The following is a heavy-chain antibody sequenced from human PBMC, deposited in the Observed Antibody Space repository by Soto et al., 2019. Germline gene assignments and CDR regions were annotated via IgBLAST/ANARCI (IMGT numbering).Heavy chain of an antibody. J-gene: IGHJ6*02. D-gene: IGHD3-16*01. CDR3: ARGGEGRYYYYYGMDV. Sequence: QVQLVQSGAEVKKPGSSVKVSCKASGGTFSSYAISWVRQAPGQGLEWMGGIIPIFGTANYAQKFQGRVTMTADESPSTAYMEVSSRRSEDTAVYYCARGGEGRYYYYYGMDVWGQGTTVTVSS. V-gene: IGHV1-69*12. CDR1: GGTFSSYA. CDR2: IIPIFGTA.